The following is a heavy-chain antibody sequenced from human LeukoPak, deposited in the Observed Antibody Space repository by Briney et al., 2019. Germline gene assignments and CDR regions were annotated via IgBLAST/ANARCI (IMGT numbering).Heavy chain of an antibody. D-gene: IGHD3-10*01. CDR1: GGSFSGYY. V-gene: IGHV4-34*01. J-gene: IGHJ4*02. CDR2: INHSGST. CDR3: ERVRAQRITMVRGVFLDY. Sequence: SETLSLTCAVYGGSFSGYYWSWIRQPPGKGLEWIGEINHSGSTNYNPSLKSRVTISVDTSKNQFSLKLSSVTAADPAVYYCERVRAQRITMVRGVFLDYWGQGTLVTVSS.